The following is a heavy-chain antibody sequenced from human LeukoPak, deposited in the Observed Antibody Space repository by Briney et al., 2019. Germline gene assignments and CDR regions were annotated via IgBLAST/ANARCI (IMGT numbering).Heavy chain of an antibody. V-gene: IGHV3-21*01. CDR1: GFVFSTYE. CDR3: AREELGYCSGGSCYPNPNFDY. Sequence: GGSLRLSCAASGFVFSTYEMDWVRQAPGKGLEWVSSISSSSSYIYYADSVKGRFTISRDNAKNSLYLQMNSLRAEDTAVYYCAREELGYCSGGSCYPNPNFDYWGQGTLVTVSS. J-gene: IGHJ4*02. D-gene: IGHD2-15*01. CDR2: ISSSSSYI.